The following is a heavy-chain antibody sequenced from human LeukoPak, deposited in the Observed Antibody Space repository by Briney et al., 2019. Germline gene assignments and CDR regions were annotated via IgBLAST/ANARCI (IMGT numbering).Heavy chain of an antibody. CDR2: INYSGST. CDR1: GGSITSYY. J-gene: IGHJ4*02. Sequence: SETLSLTCIVSGGSITSYYWSWIRQPPGKGLEWIGYINYSGSTSYNPSLKSRVTISVDMSKNQFSLKLSSVTAADTAVYYCARASSYYYDSSGFLDYWGQGTLVTVSS. V-gene: IGHV4-59*08. D-gene: IGHD3-22*01. CDR3: ARASSYYYDSSGFLDY.